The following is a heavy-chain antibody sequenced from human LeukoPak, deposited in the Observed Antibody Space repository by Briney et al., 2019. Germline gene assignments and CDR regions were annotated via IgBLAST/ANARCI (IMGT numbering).Heavy chain of an antibody. Sequence: QPGGSLRLSCAASGFTFSSYWMSWVRQAPGKGLEWVANIKQDGSEKYYVDSVKGRFTISRDNAKNSLYLQMNSLRADDTAVYYCARAVAGISEYYFDYWGQGTLVTVSS. CDR1: GFTFSSYW. D-gene: IGHD6-19*01. CDR2: IKQDGSEK. V-gene: IGHV3-7*01. J-gene: IGHJ4*02. CDR3: ARAVAGISEYYFDY.